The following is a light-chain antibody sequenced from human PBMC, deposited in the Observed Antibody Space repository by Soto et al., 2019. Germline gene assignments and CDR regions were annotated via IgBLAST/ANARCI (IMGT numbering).Light chain of an antibody. CDR3: SSYTSSNTPSV. CDR2: EVT. Sequence: QSVLTQPASVSGSPGQSITISRTGSSSDVGAYNFVSWYQHHPGKAPKLILYEVTTRPSGVSSRFSGSKSGNTASLTISGLQADDEANYYCSSYTSSNTPSVFGTGTKVTVL. V-gene: IGLV2-14*01. CDR1: SSDVGAYNF. J-gene: IGLJ1*01.